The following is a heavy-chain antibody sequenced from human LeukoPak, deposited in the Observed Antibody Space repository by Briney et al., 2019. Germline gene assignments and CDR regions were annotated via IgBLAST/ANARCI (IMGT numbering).Heavy chain of an antibody. J-gene: IGHJ3*02. Sequence: PGGSLRLSCAASGVNSNNDAMHSGRQTPGKGLQAVSGISWNGDAFIYADSPKGRSTISRDDAKNSLFLQMNSLRVEDTAFYYCVRRTTNWAFDIWGQGTLVTVSS. CDR1: GVNSNNDA. CDR3: VRRTTNWAFDI. CDR2: ISWNGDAF. V-gene: IGHV3-9*02. D-gene: IGHD1-1*01.